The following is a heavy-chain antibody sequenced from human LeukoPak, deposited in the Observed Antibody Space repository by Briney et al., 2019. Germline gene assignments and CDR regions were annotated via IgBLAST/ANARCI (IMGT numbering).Heavy chain of an antibody. CDR2: ISYDGSNK. CDR1: GFTFSSYA. V-gene: IGHV3-30*04. CDR3: ARDGKEISYYDILTGYSEYYFDY. D-gene: IGHD3-9*01. J-gene: IGHJ4*02. Sequence: PGWSLRLSCAATGFTFSSYAMHWVRQAPGKGLEWVAVISYDGSNKYYADSVKGRFTISRDNSKNTLYLQMNSLRAEDTAVYYCARDGKEISYYDILTGYSEYYFDYWGQGTLVTVSS.